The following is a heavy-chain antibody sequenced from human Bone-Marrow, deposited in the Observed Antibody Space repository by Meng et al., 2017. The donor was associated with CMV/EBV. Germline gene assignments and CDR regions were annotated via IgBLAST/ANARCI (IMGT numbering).Heavy chain of an antibody. CDR3: ARQNYYYYGMDV. CDR1: GYTFTSYW. J-gene: IGHJ6*01. CDR2: IYPGDSDT. V-gene: IGHV5-51*01. Sequence: GGSLRLSCKVSGYTFTSYWIGWVRQMPGKGLEWMGVIYPGDSDTRYSPSFEGQVTISADKSISTAYLQWSSLEASDSAMYYCARQNYYYYGMDVWGQGTTVTVSS.